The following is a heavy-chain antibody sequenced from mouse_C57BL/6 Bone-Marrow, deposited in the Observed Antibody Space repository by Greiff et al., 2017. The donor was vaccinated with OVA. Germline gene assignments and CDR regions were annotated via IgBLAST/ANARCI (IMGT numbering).Heavy chain of an antibody. CDR1: GYTFTDYE. CDR2: IDPETGGT. D-gene: IGHD2-5*01. V-gene: IGHV1-15*01. CDR3: TTYYSKGGLFDY. J-gene: IGHJ2*01. Sequence: VQLQQSGAELVRPGASVTLSCKASGYTFTDYEMHWVKQTPVHGLEWIGAIDPETGGTAYNQKFKGKAIMNADKSSSTAYMEPRSLTSEDSAVYYCTTYYSKGGLFDYWGQGTTLTVSS.